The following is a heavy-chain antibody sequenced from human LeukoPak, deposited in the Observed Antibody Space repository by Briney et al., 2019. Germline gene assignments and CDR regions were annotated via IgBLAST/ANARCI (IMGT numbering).Heavy chain of an antibody. Sequence: GGSLRLSCAASGFTFSSYSMNWVRQAPGKGLEWVSSISSSSSYIYYADSVKGRFTISRDNAKNSLYLQMNSLRAEDTAVYYCAREGLIAAAGIDYWGQGTLVTVSS. V-gene: IGHV3-21*01. CDR3: AREGLIAAAGIDY. D-gene: IGHD6-13*01. CDR1: GFTFSSYS. J-gene: IGHJ4*02. CDR2: ISSSSSYI.